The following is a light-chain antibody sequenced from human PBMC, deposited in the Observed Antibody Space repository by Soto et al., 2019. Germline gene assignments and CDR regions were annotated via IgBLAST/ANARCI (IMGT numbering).Light chain of an antibody. CDR2: DVS. CDR3: CSYAGSYSWV. CDR1: SSDVGGYKY. V-gene: IGLV2-11*01. J-gene: IGLJ3*02. Sequence: QSALTQPRSVSGSPGQSVTISCTGTSSDVGGYKYVSWYQQHPGKAPKFIIYDVSERPSGVPDRFSGSKSGNTASLPISGLEAEDEADYYCCSYAGSYSWVFGGGTQLTVL.